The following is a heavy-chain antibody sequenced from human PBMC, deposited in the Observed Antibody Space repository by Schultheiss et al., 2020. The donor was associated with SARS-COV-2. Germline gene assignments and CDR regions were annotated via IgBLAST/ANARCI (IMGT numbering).Heavy chain of an antibody. D-gene: IGHD3-22*01. CDR2: INPNSGGT. V-gene: IGHV1-18*01. CDR3: ARAEVRWLLLLDAFDI. CDR1: GGTFSNFA. J-gene: IGHJ3*02. Sequence: ASVKVSCKASGGTFSNFAISWVRQAPGQGLEWMGWINPNSGGTNYAQKFQGRVTMTTDTSTSTAYMELRSLRSDDTAVYYCARAEVRWLLLLDAFDIWGQGTMVTVSS.